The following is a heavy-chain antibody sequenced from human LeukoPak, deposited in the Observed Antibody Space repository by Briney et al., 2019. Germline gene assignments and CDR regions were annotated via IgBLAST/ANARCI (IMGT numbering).Heavy chain of an antibody. V-gene: IGHV4-38-2*02. CDR1: GYSISSGYY. J-gene: IGHJ5*02. CDR3: ARDPDGSGSYYR. D-gene: IGHD3-10*01. CDR2: IYHSGST. Sequence: PSETLSLTCTVSGYSISSGYYWGWIRRPPGKGLEWIGSIYHSGSTYYNPSLKSRVTISVDTSKNQFSLKLSSVTAADTAVYYCARDPDGSGSYYRWGQGTLVTVSS.